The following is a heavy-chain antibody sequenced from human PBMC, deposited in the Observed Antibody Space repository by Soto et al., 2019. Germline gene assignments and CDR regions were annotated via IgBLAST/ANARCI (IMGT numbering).Heavy chain of an antibody. CDR2: ISGSGNRA. CDR1: GFNFTLHS. V-gene: IGHV3-23*01. Sequence: EVQLLESGGGLVQPGGSLGLSCAVSGFNFTLHSMTWVRQPPGKGLQWVSSISGSGNRAYYEDSVKGRFIVSRDNSKNTLYLQMNRLRADDTALYYCARQTSGYYDSSRYPFDNWGQGTLVTASS. D-gene: IGHD3-22*01. J-gene: IGHJ4*02. CDR3: ARQTSGYYDSSRYPFDN.